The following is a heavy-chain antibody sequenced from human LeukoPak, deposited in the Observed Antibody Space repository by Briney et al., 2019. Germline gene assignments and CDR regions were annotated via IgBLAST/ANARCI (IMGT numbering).Heavy chain of an antibody. V-gene: IGHV4-39*07. CDR3: TRVYNPDYYYYMDV. Sequence: PSETLSLTCSVSDGSITIDSYYWGWVRQPPGKGLEWIGSIYYSGSTYYTPSLKSRAFISVDTSQNHFSLSPRSVTAADTAVYYCTRVYNPDYYYYMDVWGKGTTVTVSS. CDR2: IYYSGST. D-gene: IGHD1-14*01. J-gene: IGHJ6*03. CDR1: DGSITIDSYY.